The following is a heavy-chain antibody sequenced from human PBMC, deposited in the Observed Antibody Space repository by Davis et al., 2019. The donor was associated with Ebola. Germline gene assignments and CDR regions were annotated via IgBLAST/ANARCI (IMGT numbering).Heavy chain of an antibody. CDR2: INHSGST. J-gene: IGHJ6*02. CDR1: GGSFSGYY. Sequence: SETLSLTCAVYGGSFSGYYWSWIRQPPGKGLEWIGEINHSGSTNYNPSLKSRVTISVDTSKNQFSLKLSSVTAADTAVYYCARGTHYYDSSGYNHGMDVWGQGTTVTVSS. V-gene: IGHV4-34*09. CDR3: ARGTHYYDSSGYNHGMDV. D-gene: IGHD3-22*01.